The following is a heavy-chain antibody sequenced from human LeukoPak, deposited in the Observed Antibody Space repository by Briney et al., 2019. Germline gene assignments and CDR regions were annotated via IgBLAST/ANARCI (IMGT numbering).Heavy chain of an antibody. V-gene: IGHV3-9*01. D-gene: IGHD3-22*01. Sequence: GGSLRLSCAASGFTFSSYAMHWVRQAPGKGLEWVSGISWNSGSIGYADSVKGRFTISRDNAKNSLYLQMNSLRAEDTALYYCAKDSTYYDSSGPPADYWGQGTLVTVSS. CDR3: AKDSTYYDSSGPPADY. CDR1: GFTFSSYA. J-gene: IGHJ4*02. CDR2: ISWNSGSI.